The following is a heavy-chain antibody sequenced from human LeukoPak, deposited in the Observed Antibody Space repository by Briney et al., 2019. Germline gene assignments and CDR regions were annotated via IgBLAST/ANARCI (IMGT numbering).Heavy chain of an antibody. CDR1: GFTFSNYG. Sequence: GGSLRLSCAASGFTFSNYGIHWVRRAPGKGLEWVAFIQYDGSNKYYADSVKGRFTISRDNSKNTLYLQMNSLRAEDTAVYYCAKESWGWYFDYWGQGTLVTVSS. V-gene: IGHV3-30*02. CDR3: AKESWGWYFDY. CDR2: IQYDGSNK. J-gene: IGHJ4*02. D-gene: IGHD6-13*01.